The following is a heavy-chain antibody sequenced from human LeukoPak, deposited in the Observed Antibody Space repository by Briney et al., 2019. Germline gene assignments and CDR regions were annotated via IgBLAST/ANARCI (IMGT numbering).Heavy chain of an antibody. Sequence: GASVKVSCKASGYTFTGHGISWVRQAPGQGLEWMGWISDYNGHTNFAQKLQGRVTMTTDTSTNTAYMELRSLLSDDTAVYYCARDRYGTGSYDYWGQGTLVAVSS. CDR2: ISDYNGHT. CDR1: GYTFTGHG. CDR3: ARDRYGTGSYDY. V-gene: IGHV1-18*01. J-gene: IGHJ4*02. D-gene: IGHD3-10*01.